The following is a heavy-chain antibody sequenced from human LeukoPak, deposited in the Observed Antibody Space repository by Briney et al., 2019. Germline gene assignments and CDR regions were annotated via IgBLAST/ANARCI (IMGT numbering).Heavy chain of an antibody. J-gene: IGHJ6*02. V-gene: IGHV3-23*01. CDR3: AKDGYYYDSSGYYPPGYYGMDV. CDR1: GFTFSSYA. CDR2: ISGSGGST. D-gene: IGHD3-22*01. Sequence: GGSLRLSCAASGFTFSSYAMSWVRQAPGKGLEWVSAISGSGGSTYYADSVKGRFTISRDNSKNTLYLQMNSLRAEDTAVYYCAKDGYYYDSSGYYPPGYYGMDVWGQGTTVTVSS.